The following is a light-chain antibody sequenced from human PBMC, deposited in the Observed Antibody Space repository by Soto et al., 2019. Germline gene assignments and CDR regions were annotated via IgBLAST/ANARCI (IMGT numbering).Light chain of an antibody. J-gene: IGKJ3*01. V-gene: IGKV3-20*01. CDR1: QSVSSNN. CDR2: GAS. CDR3: QQYGSLPFP. Sequence: EIVLTQSPGTLSLSPGERATLSCRASQSVSSNNFAWYQQKPGQAPRLLIYGASSRATGIPDRVSGSGSGTDFPLSINRLEPEDFAVFYCQQYGSLPFPFGPGTKVDIK.